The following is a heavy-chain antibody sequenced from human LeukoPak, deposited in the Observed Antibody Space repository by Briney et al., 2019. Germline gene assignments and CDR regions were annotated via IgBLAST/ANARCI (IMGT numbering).Heavy chain of an antibody. CDR1: GGTFSSYA. CDR3: ARGFRYNWNYGYANDY. J-gene: IGHJ4*02. D-gene: IGHD1-7*01. Sequence: GASVKVSCKASGGTFSSYAISWVRQAPGQGLEWMGGIIPIFGTANYAQKFQGRVTITADESTSTAYMELSSLRSEDTAVYYCARGFRYNWNYGYANDYWGQGTLVTVSS. V-gene: IGHV1-69*13. CDR2: IIPIFGTA.